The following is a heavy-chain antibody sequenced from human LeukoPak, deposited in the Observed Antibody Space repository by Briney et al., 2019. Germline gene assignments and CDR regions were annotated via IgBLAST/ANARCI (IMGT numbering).Heavy chain of an antibody. Sequence: SETLSLTCTVSGGSISSRSYYWGWIRQPPGKGLEWIGRIYTSGSTNYNPSLKSRVTMSVDTSKNQFSLKLSSVTAADTAVYYCARDLSPLDMVRGVTESRSPDFDLWGRGTLVIVSS. CDR2: IYTSGST. CDR1: GGSISSRSYY. D-gene: IGHD3-10*01. CDR3: ARDLSPLDMVRGVTESRSPDFDL. J-gene: IGHJ2*01. V-gene: IGHV4-39*07.